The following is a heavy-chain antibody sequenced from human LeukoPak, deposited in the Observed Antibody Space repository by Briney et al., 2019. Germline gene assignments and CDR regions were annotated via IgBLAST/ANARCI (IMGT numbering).Heavy chain of an antibody. CDR1: GFSLSAYW. V-gene: IGHV3-7*01. D-gene: IGHD1-26*01. Sequence: PGGSLRLSCAASGFSLSAYWMSWVRRVPRKGLEWVANIKKDGSETHYVDSLRGRFTISRDNAQNSLYLQVNSLKDEDSAMYYCARTAGALPFDLWGQGTMVTVSS. CDR2: IKKDGSET. CDR3: ARTAGALPFDL. J-gene: IGHJ3*01.